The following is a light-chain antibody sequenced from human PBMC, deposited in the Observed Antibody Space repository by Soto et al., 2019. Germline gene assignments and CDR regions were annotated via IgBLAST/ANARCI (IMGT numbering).Light chain of an antibody. CDR3: QQYSSSLIT. CDR1: QSVSSY. V-gene: IGKV3-20*01. CDR2: GAS. Sequence: EIFLTQSPATPFFSPGEVAPLSCKASQSVSSYLAWYQQKPGQAPRLLIYGASGRATGIPDRFSGSGSGTDFTLTISRLEPEDFAVYYCQQYSSSLITFGQGTRLEI. J-gene: IGKJ5*01.